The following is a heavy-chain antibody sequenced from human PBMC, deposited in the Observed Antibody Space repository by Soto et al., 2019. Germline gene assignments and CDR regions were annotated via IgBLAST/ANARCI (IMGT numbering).Heavy chain of an antibody. CDR3: ARGTTVTPSNWFDP. Sequence: GGSLRLSCAASGFTFSSYSMNWVRQAPGKGLEWVSSISSSSSYIYYADSVKGRFTISRDNAKNSLYLQMNSLRAEDTAVYYCARGTTVTPSNWFDPWGQGTLVTVSS. CDR1: GFTFSSYS. V-gene: IGHV3-21*01. CDR2: ISSSSSYI. D-gene: IGHD4-4*01. J-gene: IGHJ5*02.